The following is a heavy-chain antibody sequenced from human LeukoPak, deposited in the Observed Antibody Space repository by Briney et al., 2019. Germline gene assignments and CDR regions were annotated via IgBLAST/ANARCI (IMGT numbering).Heavy chain of an antibody. CDR2: ISWNSGSI. CDR1: GFTFDDYA. J-gene: IGHJ4*02. D-gene: IGHD4-23*01. V-gene: IGHV3-9*01. CDR3: AKAHNYGGNSAFDY. Sequence: GGSLRLSCAASGFTFDDYAMHWVRQAPGKGLEWVSGISWNSGSIGYADSVKGRFTISRDNAKNSLYLQMNSLRAEDTALYYCAKAHNYGGNSAFDYWGQGTLVTVSS.